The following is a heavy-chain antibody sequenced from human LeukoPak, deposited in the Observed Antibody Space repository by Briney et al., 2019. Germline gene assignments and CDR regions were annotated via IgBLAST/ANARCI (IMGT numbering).Heavy chain of an antibody. J-gene: IGHJ6*02. CDR1: GGSISSGGYY. CDR2: IYYSGST. CDR3: ARAPSPLYYYGMDV. V-gene: IGHV4-31*03. Sequence: SQTLSLTCTVSGGSISSGGYYWSWIRQHPGKGLEWIGYIYYSGSTYYNLSLKSRVTISVDTSKNQFSLKLSSVTAADTAVYYCARAPSPLYYYGMDVWGQGTTVTVSS.